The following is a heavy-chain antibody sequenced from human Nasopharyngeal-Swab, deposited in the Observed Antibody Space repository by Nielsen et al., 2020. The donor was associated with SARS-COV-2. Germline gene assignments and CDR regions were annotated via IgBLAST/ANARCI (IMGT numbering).Heavy chain of an antibody. CDR2: IKSKTDGGTT. CDR3: TTYTTSGWS. V-gene: IGHV3-15*01. J-gene: IGHJ5*02. D-gene: IGHD6-19*01. Sequence: VRQMTGKGLEWVGRIKSKTDGGTTDDAAPVKGRFIISRDDSQDTLYLQMNSLRTDDTALYYCTTYTTSGWSWGQGTLVTVSS.